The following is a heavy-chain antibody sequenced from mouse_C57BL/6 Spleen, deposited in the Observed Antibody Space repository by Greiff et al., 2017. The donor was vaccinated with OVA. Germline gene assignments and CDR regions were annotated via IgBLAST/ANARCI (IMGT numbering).Heavy chain of an antibody. CDR3: ARDQLGFDY. CDR1: GYTFTDYY. CDR2: INPNNGGT. J-gene: IGHJ2*01. Sequence: DVQLQQSGPELVKPGASVKISCKASGYTFTDYYMNWVKQSHGKSLEWIGDINPNNGGTSYNQKFKGKATLTVDKSSSTAYMELRSLTSEDSAVYYCARDQLGFDYWGQGTTLTVSS. V-gene: IGHV1-26*01. D-gene: IGHD4-1*02.